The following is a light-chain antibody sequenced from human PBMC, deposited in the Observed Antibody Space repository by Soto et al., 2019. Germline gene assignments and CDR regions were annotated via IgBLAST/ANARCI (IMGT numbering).Light chain of an antibody. J-gene: IGKJ3*01. CDR2: DAS. Sequence: AIQLTQSPSSLSASVGDRVTITCRSSQGISSALAWYQQKPGKAPKLVIYDASSLESGVPSRFSSSGSGRDLTLTISSLHPEEFATSYFQQFNRYPPTFGPGTKLYIK. CDR1: QGISSA. CDR3: QQFNRYPPT. V-gene: IGKV1-13*02.